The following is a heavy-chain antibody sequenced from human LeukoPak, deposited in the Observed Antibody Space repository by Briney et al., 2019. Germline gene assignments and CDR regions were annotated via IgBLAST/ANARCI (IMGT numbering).Heavy chain of an antibody. Sequence: SETLSLTCTVSGGSFSSHYRSWIRQPPGKGLEWIGYINHSGRTNYNTSLKSRVIISVDTSKNQFSLKVNSVTAADTAMYYCARQPDVAGITGMGWFDPWGQGTLVTVSS. CDR1: GGSFSSHY. CDR2: INHSGRT. CDR3: ARQPDVAGITGMGWFDP. V-gene: IGHV4-59*11. J-gene: IGHJ5*02. D-gene: IGHD1-7*01.